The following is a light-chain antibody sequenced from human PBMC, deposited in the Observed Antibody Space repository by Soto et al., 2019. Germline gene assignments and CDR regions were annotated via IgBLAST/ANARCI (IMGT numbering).Light chain of an antibody. CDR3: SLYTSSSVV. CDR1: SSDVGGYNY. J-gene: IGLJ2*01. Sequence: QSALTQPASVSGSPGQSITISCTGTSSDVGGYNYVSWYQQHPGKAPKLMIYDVSNRPSGVSNRFSGSKSGNTASLTISGLQAEDEADYYCSLYTSSSVVFGGGTKVTVL. V-gene: IGLV2-14*01. CDR2: DVS.